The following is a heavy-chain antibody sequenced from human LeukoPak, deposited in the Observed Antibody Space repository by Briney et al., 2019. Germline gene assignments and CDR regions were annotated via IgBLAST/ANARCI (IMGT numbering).Heavy chain of an antibody. CDR2: IIPIFGTA. D-gene: IGHD3-3*01. J-gene: IGHJ5*02. V-gene: IGHV1-69*13. CDR3: ARSPRGGITIFGVPPRWFDP. Sequence: SVKVSCKASGGTFSSYAISWVRQAPGQGLEWMGGIIPIFGTANYAQKFQGRVTITADESTSTAHMELSSLRSEDTAVYYCARSPRGGITIFGVPPRWFDPWGQGTLVTVSS. CDR1: GGTFSSYA.